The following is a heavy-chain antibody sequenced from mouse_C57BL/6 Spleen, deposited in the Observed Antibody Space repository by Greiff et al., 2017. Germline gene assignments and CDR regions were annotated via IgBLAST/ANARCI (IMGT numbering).Heavy chain of an antibody. J-gene: IGHJ1*03. CDR1: GFTFSSYA. V-gene: IGHV5-9-1*02. Sequence: EVQGVESGEGLVKPGGSLKLSCAASGFTFSSYAMPWVRQTPEKRLEWVAYISSGGDYIYYADTVKGRFTISRDNARNTLYLQMSSLKSEDTAMYYCTRATNYYGSGYGDWYFDVWGTGTTVTVSS. D-gene: IGHD1-1*01. CDR3: TRATNYYGSGYGDWYFDV. CDR2: ISSGGDYI.